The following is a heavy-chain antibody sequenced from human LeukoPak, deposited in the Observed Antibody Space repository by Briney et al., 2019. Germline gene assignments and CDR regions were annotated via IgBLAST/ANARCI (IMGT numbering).Heavy chain of an antibody. Sequence: SETLSLTCTVSGYSISRGHYWGWIRQPPGKGLEWIGSISQSRSTYHNPSLLSRVSISVDTSKNQFSLNLTSVTAADTAVYYCARRVATQGYYDYHMDVWGKGTTVTVSS. CDR1: GYSISRGHY. J-gene: IGHJ6*03. V-gene: IGHV4-38-2*02. D-gene: IGHD5-12*01. CDR3: ARRVATQGYYDYHMDV. CDR2: ISQSRST.